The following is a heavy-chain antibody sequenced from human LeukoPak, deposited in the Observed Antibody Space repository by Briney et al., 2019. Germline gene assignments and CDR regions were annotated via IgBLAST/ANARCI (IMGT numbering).Heavy chain of an antibody. CDR3: GRDVCSGGSCYSDS. CDR2: ISGSGDST. V-gene: IGHV3-23*01. J-gene: IGHJ4*02. CDR1: GFTFSSYA. Sequence: GGSLRLSCAASGFTFSSYAMSWVRQAPGKGLEWVSGISGSGDSTYYADSVKGRFTISRDSSKNTLYLQMNSLRAEDTAVYYCGRDVCSGGSCYSDSWGQGTLVTVSS. D-gene: IGHD2-15*01.